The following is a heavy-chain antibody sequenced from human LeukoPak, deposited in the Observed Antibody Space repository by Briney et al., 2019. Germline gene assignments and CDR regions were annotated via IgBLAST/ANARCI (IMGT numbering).Heavy chain of an antibody. V-gene: IGHV3-21*01. CDR2: ISGSSSYI. CDR1: GFTFSNYN. D-gene: IGHD3-22*01. Sequence: GGSLRLSCAASGFTFSNYNMNWVRQAPGQGLQWVSSISGSSSYIYYADSVKGRFTISRDNAKSSLYLQMNSLRAEDTAIYYCARFPTLGSSGYYEHEDTASTPWGQGTLVTVSS. CDR3: ARFPTLGSSGYYEHEDTASTP. J-gene: IGHJ5*02.